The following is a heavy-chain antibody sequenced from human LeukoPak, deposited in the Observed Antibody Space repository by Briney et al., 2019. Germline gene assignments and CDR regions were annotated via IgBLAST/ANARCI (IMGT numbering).Heavy chain of an antibody. D-gene: IGHD5-24*01. J-gene: IGHJ4*02. CDR3: ARHYLGYSLKVYFDY. V-gene: IGHV4-38-2*01. CDR2: IYHSGST. CDR1: GYSISSGYY. Sequence: PSETLSLTCPVYGYSISSGYYWGWIRQPSGKGLEWLGSIYHSGSTYYNPSLKSRVTISVDTSKNQFSLKLSSVTAADTAVYYCARHYLGYSLKVYFDYWGQGTLVTVSS.